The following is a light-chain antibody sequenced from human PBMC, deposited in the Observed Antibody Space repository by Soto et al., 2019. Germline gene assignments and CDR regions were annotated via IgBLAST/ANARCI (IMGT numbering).Light chain of an antibody. CDR3: QFLHISRPVYT. CDR1: ETISSGY. CDR2: STS. J-gene: IGKJ2*01. Sequence: VLTQSPGTLSLSPGERAALSCRASETISSGYVAWYQQKPGQAPRLLIYSTSTRATDIPDRCSGSESGTEFTLTISRLEPEDFAVYYCQFLHISRPVYTFGQGTKLEIK. V-gene: IGKV3-20*01.